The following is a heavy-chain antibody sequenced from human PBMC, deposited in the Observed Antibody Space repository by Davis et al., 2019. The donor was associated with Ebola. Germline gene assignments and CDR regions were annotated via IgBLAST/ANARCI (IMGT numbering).Heavy chain of an antibody. D-gene: IGHD1-26*01. V-gene: IGHV3-7*01. CDR1: GFTFSSYA. CDR2: IKQDGSEK. CDR3: ARVRGSSYY. J-gene: IGHJ4*02. Sequence: GESLKISCAASGFTFSSYAMSWVRQAPGKGLEWVANIKQDGSEKYYVDSVKGRFTISRDNAKNSLYLQMNSLRAEDTAVYYCARVRGSSYYWGQGTLVTVSS.